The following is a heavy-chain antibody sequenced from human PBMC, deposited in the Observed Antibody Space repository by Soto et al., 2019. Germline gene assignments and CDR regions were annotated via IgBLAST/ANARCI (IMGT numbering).Heavy chain of an antibody. CDR3: ARYTTTWYLDY. Sequence: PSQTLSLTCAISGDSVSSNSAAWNWIRQSPSGGLEWLGRTYYRSKWYADYAISVRSRITINPDTSKNQFSLQLSSMTPEDTAVYYCARYTTTWYLDYWGQGTLVTVSS. V-gene: IGHV6-1*01. J-gene: IGHJ4*02. CDR2: TYYRSKWYA. D-gene: IGHD2-2*02. CDR1: GDSVSSNSAA.